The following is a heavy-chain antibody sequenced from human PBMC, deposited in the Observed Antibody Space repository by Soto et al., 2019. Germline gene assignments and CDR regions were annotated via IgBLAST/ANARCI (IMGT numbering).Heavy chain of an antibody. CDR3: AKGGRQWLVTSDFNY. CDR1: GFTFSDYA. CDR2: VSHDGRNT. J-gene: IGHJ4*02. Sequence: VQLVESGGGVVQPGRSLRLSCAASGFTFSDYAMHWVRQAPGKGLEWVAVVSHDGRNTHYADSVKGRFTISRDSSTNTVSLAMTRLRAEDTAVYYCAKGGRQWLVTSDFNYWGQGALVTVSS. V-gene: IGHV3-30*18. D-gene: IGHD6-19*01.